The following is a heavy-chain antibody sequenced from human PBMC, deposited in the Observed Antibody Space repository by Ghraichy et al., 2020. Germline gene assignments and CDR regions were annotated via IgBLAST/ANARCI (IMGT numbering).Heavy chain of an antibody. J-gene: IGHJ4*02. CDR2: IYYSGST. D-gene: IGHD3-22*01. CDR3: ARSVTMIVVTQGYFDY. V-gene: IGHV4-39*01. CDR1: GGSISSSSYY. Sequence: SETLSLTCTVSGGSISSSSYYWGWIRQPPGKGLEWIGSIYYSGSTYYNPSLKSRVTISVDTSKNQFSLKLSSVTAADTAVYYCARSVTMIVVTQGYFDYWGQGTLVTVSS.